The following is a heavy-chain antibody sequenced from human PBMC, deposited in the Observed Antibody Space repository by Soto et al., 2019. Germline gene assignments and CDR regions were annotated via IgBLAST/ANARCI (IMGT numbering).Heavy chain of an antibody. J-gene: IGHJ4*02. CDR3: ARHTVPRVDYYDSSGRDY. D-gene: IGHD3-22*01. CDR2: IYYSGST. Sequence: QLQLQESGPGLVKPSETLSLTCTVSGGSISSSSYYWGWIRQPPGKGLEWIGSIYYSGSTYYNPSLKSRVTISVDTSKNQFSLKLSSVTAADTAVYYCARHTVPRVDYYDSSGRDYWGQGTLVTVSS. V-gene: IGHV4-39*01. CDR1: GGSISSSSYY.